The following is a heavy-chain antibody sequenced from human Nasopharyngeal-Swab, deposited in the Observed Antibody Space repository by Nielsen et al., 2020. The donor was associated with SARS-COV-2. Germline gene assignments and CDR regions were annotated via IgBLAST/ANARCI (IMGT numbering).Heavy chain of an antibody. J-gene: IGHJ3*02. V-gene: IGHV3-23*01. CDR3: AKSKGMADAFDI. Sequence: GGSLRLSCAASGFTFSSYAMSWVRQAPGKGLEWVSAISGSGGSAYYADSVKGRFTISRDNSKNTLYLQMNSLRAEDTAVYYCAKSKGMADAFDIWGQGTMVTVSS. D-gene: IGHD5-24*01. CDR2: ISGSGGSA. CDR1: GFTFSSYA.